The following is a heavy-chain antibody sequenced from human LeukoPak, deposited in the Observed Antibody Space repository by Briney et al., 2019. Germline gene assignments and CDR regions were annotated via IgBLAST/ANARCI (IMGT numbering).Heavy chain of an antibody. CDR2: INHSGST. CDR1: GGSFSGYY. Sequence: SETLSLTCAVYGGSFSGYYWSWIRQPPGKGLEWIGEINHSGSTNYNPSLKSRVTISVDTSKNQFSLKLSSVTAADTAVYYCARPRAPLVPAAPFDYWGQGTLVTVSS. J-gene: IGHJ4*02. CDR3: ARPRAPLVPAAPFDY. D-gene: IGHD2-2*01. V-gene: IGHV4-34*01.